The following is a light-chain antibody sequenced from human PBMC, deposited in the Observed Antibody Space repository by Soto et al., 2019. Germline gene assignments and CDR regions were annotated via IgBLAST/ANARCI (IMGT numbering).Light chain of an antibody. CDR2: DAS. CDR3: QQYEDIPIT. Sequence: DIQMTHAPSSLSASVGDRVTITCQASQDISNLLNWYQQKPGKAPRLLIYDASNLETGVPSRFSGSGSGTDFTFTISSLQPEDIATYYCQQYEDIPITFGQGTRLEI. CDR1: QDISNL. V-gene: IGKV1-33*01. J-gene: IGKJ5*01.